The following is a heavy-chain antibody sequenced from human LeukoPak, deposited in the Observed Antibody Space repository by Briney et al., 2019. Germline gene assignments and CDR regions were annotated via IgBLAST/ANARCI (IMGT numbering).Heavy chain of an antibody. Sequence: GEPLKISCKGSGYSFTSYWIGWVRQMPGKGLEWMGIIYPGDSDTRYSPSFQGQVTISADKSISTAYLQWSSLKASDTAMYYCARQSKDGSGSYYYGYWGQGTLVTVSS. CDR3: ARQSKDGSGSYYYGY. CDR1: GYSFTSYW. D-gene: IGHD3-10*01. J-gene: IGHJ4*02. V-gene: IGHV5-51*01. CDR2: IYPGDSDT.